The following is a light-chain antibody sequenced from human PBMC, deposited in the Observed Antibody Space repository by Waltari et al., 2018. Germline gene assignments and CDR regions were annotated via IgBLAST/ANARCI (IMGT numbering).Light chain of an antibody. CDR1: NIGMKN. V-gene: IGLV3-21*04. J-gene: IGLJ1*01. CDR2: LAS. Sequence: SYVLTQPPSVSVAPGKTASIPCGGTNIGMKNVCVYQQKPGQALVVAIYLASGRPSGIPERFSGSNSGNTASLTISRVEAGDEADYYRQVWAGSIDHYVFGPGTQVTVL. CDR3: QVWAGSIDHYV.